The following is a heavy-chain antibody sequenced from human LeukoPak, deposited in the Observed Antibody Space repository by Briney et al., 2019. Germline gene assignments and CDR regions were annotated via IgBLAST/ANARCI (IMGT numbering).Heavy chain of an antibody. Sequence: GGSLRLSCAASGFTFSSYIMNWVRRAPGKGLEWVSSISRNSSYIYYADSVKGRFTISRDNAKKSLYLQMNSLRAEDTAVYYCARDEGYYFDYWGQGTLVTVPS. CDR3: ARDEGYYFDY. CDR2: ISRNSSYI. J-gene: IGHJ4*02. CDR1: GFTFSSYI. V-gene: IGHV3-21*01.